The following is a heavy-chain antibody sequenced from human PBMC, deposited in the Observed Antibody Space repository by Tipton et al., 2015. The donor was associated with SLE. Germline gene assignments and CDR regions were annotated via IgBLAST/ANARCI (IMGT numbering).Heavy chain of an antibody. Sequence: SLRLSCPASAFSITSYWMTWVRQAPGKGLEWLANIKEDGSDKNYVDSVKGRLTVSRDNAKNALYLQMSSLTAEDTAMYFCARETTSGAFDIWGQGTLVTVSS. D-gene: IGHD4-11*01. J-gene: IGHJ3*02. CDR1: AFSITSYW. V-gene: IGHV3-7*01. CDR3: ARETTSGAFDI. CDR2: IKEDGSDK.